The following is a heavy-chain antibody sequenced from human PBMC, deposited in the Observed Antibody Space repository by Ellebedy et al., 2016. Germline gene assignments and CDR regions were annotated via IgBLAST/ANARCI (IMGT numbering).Heavy chain of an antibody. J-gene: IGHJ4*02. CDR1: GDTVSSNSGS. V-gene: IGHV6-1*01. D-gene: IGHD6-6*01. CDR3: AKEHDSISSPNFDY. Sequence: SQTLSLTXXISGDTVSSNSGSWNWIRQSPSRGLEWLGRTYYRSKWYNDYAVSVKSRITFGADTSKNQFSLQLNSVTPEDTAVYYCAKEHDSISSPNFDYWGQGTLVTVSS. CDR2: TYYRSKWYN.